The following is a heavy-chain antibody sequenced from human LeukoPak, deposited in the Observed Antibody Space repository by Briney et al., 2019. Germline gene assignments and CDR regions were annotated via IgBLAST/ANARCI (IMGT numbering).Heavy chain of an antibody. CDR3: AKDVEAYYYDSSGYYFSYYFDY. D-gene: IGHD3-22*01. V-gene: IGHV3-30*18. J-gene: IGHJ4*02. CDR2: ISYDGSNK. Sequence: GGSLRLSCAASGFTFSSYGMHWVRQAPGKGLEWVAVISYDGSNKYYADSVKGRFTISRDNSKNTLYLQMNSLRAEDTAVYYCAKDVEAYYYDSSGYYFSYYFDYWGQGTLVTVSS. CDR1: GFTFSSYG.